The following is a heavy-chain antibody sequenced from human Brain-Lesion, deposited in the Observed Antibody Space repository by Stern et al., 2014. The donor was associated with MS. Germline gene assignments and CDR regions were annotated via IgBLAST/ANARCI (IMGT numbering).Heavy chain of an antibody. Sequence: QVQLVQSGAEVKKPGASVKVSCKTSGYIFTGYYIPWVRQAPGPGLEWMAWINPNNGGTKYAQKFQGRLTMSRDTSISTAYVELSSLTSDDTAVYYCARDQRGITIFGVVTDYYYLGMDVWGQGTTVTVSS. CDR3: ARDQRGITIFGVVTDYYYLGMDV. CDR2: INPNNGGT. CDR1: GYIFTGYY. V-gene: IGHV1-2*02. J-gene: IGHJ6*02. D-gene: IGHD3-3*01.